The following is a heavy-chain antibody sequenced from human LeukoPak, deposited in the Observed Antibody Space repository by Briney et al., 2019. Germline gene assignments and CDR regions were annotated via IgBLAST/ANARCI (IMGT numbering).Heavy chain of an antibody. CDR1: GGSFRGYY. D-gene: IGHD2-15*01. Sequence: PSETLSLTCAVYGGSFRGYYWSWIRHPPGTGLEWIGEVNHSGSTNYNPSLKSRVTISEDTSKNQFSLKLSSVTAADTAVYYCARSNAAWSHYYYYYYMDVWGKGTTVTVSS. J-gene: IGHJ6*03. CDR3: ARSNAAWSHYYYYYYMDV. V-gene: IGHV4-34*01. CDR2: VNHSGST.